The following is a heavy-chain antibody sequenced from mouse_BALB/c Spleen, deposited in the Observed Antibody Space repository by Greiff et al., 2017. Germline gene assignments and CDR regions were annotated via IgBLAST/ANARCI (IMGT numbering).Heavy chain of an antibody. V-gene: IGHV5-9-4*01. CDR2: ISSGGSYT. J-gene: IGHJ3*01. D-gene: IGHD2-3*01. CDR3: ARDDGYYEGFAY. CDR1: GFTFSSYA. Sequence: DVMLVESGGGLVKPGGSLKLSCAASGFTFSSYAMSWVRQSPEKRLEWVAEISSGGSYTYYPDTVTGRFTISRDNAKNTLYLEMSSLRSEDTAMYYCARDDGYYEGFAYWGQGTLVTVSA.